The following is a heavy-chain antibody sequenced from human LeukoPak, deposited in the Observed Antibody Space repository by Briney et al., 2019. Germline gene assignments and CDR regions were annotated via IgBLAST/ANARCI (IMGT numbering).Heavy chain of an antibody. CDR3: ARDSHYDRSGHGYYFDF. CDR2: IKEDGTEK. CDR1: GFTFSSHW. J-gene: IGHJ4*02. V-gene: IGHV3-7*01. Sequence: GGSLRLSCAASGFTFSSHWMSWVRQVPGKGLEWVANIKEDGTEKYYVDSVKGRFTTSRDNAKNSLYLQMNSLRAEDTAVYYCARDSHYDRSGHGYYFDFWGQGTLVTVSS. D-gene: IGHD3-22*01.